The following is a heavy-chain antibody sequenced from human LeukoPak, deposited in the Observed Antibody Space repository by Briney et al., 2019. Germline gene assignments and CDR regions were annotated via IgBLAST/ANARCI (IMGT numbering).Heavy chain of an antibody. Sequence: GASVKVSCKASGYTFTGYYMHWVRQAPGQGLEWMGWINPNSGGTNYAQKFQGRVTMTRDTSISTAYMELSRLRSDDTAVYYCARVRVGATIQRIDYWGQGTLVTVSS. CDR2: INPNSGGT. V-gene: IGHV1-2*02. J-gene: IGHJ4*02. D-gene: IGHD1-26*01. CDR3: ARVRVGATIQRIDY. CDR1: GYTFTGYY.